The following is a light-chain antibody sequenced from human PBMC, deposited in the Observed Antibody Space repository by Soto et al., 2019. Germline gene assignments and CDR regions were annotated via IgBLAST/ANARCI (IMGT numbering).Light chain of an antibody. CDR3: SSYSDSNNPVV. V-gene: IGLV2-8*01. CDR2: EVT. J-gene: IGLJ2*01. CDR1: SSDVGGYNY. Sequence: QSALTQPPSASGSPGQSVTISCTGTSSDVGGYNYVSWYQQHPGEAPKLIIYEVTKRPSGVPDRLSGSKSGNTASLTVSGLPPEDEADYYCSSYSDSNNPVVFGGGTKLTVL.